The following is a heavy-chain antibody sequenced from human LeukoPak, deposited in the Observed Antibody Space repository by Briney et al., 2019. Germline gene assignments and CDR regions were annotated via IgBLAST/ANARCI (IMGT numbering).Heavy chain of an antibody. J-gene: IGHJ6*02. CDR3: ATSLDTAMVLYYGMDV. CDR2: IPYNGNT. Sequence: IPYNGNTNYAPKLQGRVTMTTDTSTSTAYMELKSLRSDDTAVYYCATSLDTAMVLYYGMDVWGQGTTVTVS. V-gene: IGHV1-18*01. D-gene: IGHD5-18*01.